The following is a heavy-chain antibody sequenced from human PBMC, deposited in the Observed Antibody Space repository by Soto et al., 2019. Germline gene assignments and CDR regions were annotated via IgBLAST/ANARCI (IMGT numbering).Heavy chain of an antibody. J-gene: IGHJ3*02. CDR2: ISYDGSNK. CDR1: GFTFSSYA. V-gene: IGHV3-30-3*01. CDR3: AREGDGMTTNFGAFDI. D-gene: IGHD3-3*01. Sequence: VQLVESGGGVVQPGRSLRLSCAASGFTFSSYAMHWVRQAPGKGLEWVAVISYDGSNKYYADSVKGRFTISRDNSKNTLYLQMNSLRAEDTAVYYCAREGDGMTTNFGAFDIWGQGTMVTVSS.